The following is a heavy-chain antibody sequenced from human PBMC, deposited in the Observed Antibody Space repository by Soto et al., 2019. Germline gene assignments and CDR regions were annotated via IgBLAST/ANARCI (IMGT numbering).Heavy chain of an antibody. J-gene: IGHJ6*02. CDR3: ARVQYSGNFQGPYFYGMDV. V-gene: IGHV1-3*01. Sequence: GASVKVSCKASGYTFTTYTIHWVRQAPGQRLEWMGWIKPANGNTKFSQKFQGAVTFTSDTSASTAYMEVTSLTSEDTYVYYCARVQYSGNFQGPYFYGMDVWGQGTTVTVSS. D-gene: IGHD1-26*01. CDR2: IKPANGNT. CDR1: GYTFTTYT.